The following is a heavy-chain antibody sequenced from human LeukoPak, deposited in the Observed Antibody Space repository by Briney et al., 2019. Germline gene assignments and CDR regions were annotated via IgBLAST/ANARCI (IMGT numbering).Heavy chain of an antibody. CDR1: GFTFSSYD. V-gene: IGHV3-30-3*01. Sequence: GRSLRLSCAASGFTFSSYDMHWVRQAPGKGLEWVAVISYDGTNKYYADSVKGRFTISRDNSKNTMYLQMNSLRAEDTAMYYCARAPMSYDSSGFGGAFDIWGQGTMVTVSS. CDR2: ISYDGTNK. D-gene: IGHD3-22*01. J-gene: IGHJ3*02. CDR3: ARAPMSYDSSGFGGAFDI.